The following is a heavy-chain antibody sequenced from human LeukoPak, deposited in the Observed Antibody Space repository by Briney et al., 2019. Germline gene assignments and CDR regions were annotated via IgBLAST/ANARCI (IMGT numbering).Heavy chain of an antibody. J-gene: IGHJ4*02. CDR2: MNPNSGNT. V-gene: IGHV1-8*01. D-gene: IGHD5-24*01. CDR3: ARVPFRDGYNPDY. Sequence: GASVKVSCKASGYTFTSYDINWVRQATGQGLEWMGWMNPNSGNTGYAQKFQGRVTMTRNTSISTAYMELGSLRSEDTAVYYCARVPFRDGYNPDYWGQGTLVTVSS. CDR1: GYTFTSYD.